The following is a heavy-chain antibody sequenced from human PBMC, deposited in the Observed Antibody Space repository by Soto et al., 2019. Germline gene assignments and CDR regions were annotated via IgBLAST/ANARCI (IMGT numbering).Heavy chain of an antibody. D-gene: IGHD3-3*01. CDR1: GYTFTSYY. CDR2: INPSGGST. Sequence: GASVKVSCKASGYTFTSYYMHWVRQAPGQGLVWMGIINPSGGSTSYAQKFQGRVTMTRDTSTSTVYMELSSLRSEDTAVYYCARGNSFYDFWSGYQYYFDYWGQGTLVTVSS. J-gene: IGHJ4*02. CDR3: ARGNSFYDFWSGYQYYFDY. V-gene: IGHV1-46*01.